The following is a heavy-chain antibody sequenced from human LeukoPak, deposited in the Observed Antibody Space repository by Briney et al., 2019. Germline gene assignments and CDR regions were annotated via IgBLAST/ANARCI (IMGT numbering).Heavy chain of an antibody. CDR2: IYYSGST. CDR1: GGYISSSSYY. V-gene: IGHV4-39*01. D-gene: IGHD4-17*01. Sequence: PSETLSLTCTVSGGYISSSSYYWGWIRQPPGKGLEWIGSIYYSGSTYYNPSLKSRVTISVDTSKNQFSLKLSSVTAADTAVYYCARVDDYGDFLFDYWGQGTLVTVSS. CDR3: ARVDDYGDFLFDY. J-gene: IGHJ4*02.